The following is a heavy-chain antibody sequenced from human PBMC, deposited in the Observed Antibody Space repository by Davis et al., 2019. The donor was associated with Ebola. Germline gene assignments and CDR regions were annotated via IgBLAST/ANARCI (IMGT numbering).Heavy chain of an antibody. V-gene: IGHV3-11*04. CDR3: ASGDCSGGSCFSVDY. CDR2: IGSSSSII. J-gene: IGHJ4*02. D-gene: IGHD2-15*01. Sequence: GGSLRLSCAASGFTFTDYYMGWIRQAPGKGLEWVSYIGSSSSIIYYADSVKGRFTISRDNAKNSLYLQMNSLGAEDTAVYYCASGDCSGGSCFSVDYWGQGTLVTVSS. CDR1: GFTFTDYY.